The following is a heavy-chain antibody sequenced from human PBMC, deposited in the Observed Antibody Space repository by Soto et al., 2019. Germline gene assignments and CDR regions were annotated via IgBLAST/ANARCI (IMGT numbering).Heavy chain of an antibody. V-gene: IGHV4-39*01. Sequence: SETLSLTCTVSGGSISSSRFYWGWIRQPPGKGLEWIGSMSYSGNIYYNPSLKSRVTISIDTSKNQFSLMHTSVTAADTTVYYCAKNGQYCCGGGCFPNWFGPWGQETLVTVSS. CDR3: AKNGQYCCGGGCFPNWFGP. D-gene: IGHD2-15*01. CDR2: MSYSGNI. J-gene: IGHJ5*02. CDR1: GGSISSSRFY.